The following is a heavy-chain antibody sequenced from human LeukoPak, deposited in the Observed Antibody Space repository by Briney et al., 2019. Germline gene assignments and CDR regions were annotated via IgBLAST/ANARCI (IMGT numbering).Heavy chain of an antibody. CDR2: IYTSGST. J-gene: IGHJ4*02. V-gene: IGHV4-4*07. Sequence: SETLSLTCTVSGGSISSYYWSWIRQPAGKGLEWIGRIYTSGSTNYNPSLKSRVTMSVDTSKNQFSLKLSSVTAADTAVYYCARHSEYYYDSSGYFDYWGQGTLVTVSS. CDR3: ARHSEYYYDSSGYFDY. D-gene: IGHD3-22*01. CDR1: GGSISSYY.